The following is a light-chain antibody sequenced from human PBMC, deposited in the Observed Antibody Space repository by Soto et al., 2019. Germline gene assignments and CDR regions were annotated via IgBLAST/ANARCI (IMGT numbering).Light chain of an antibody. CDR2: DNN. Sequence: QSVLTQPPSVSAAPGQKVTISCSGSSSNIGNNYVSWYQQLPGTAPKLLIYDNNKRPSGIPDRVSGSKSGTSGTLDITGLQTGDEADYYCATWDYSLTGEVFGGGTQLTVL. CDR3: ATWDYSLTGEV. CDR1: SSNIGNNY. J-gene: IGLJ2*01. V-gene: IGLV1-51*01.